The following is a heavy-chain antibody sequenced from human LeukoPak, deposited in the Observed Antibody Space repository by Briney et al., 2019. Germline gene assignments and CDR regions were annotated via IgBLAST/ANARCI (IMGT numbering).Heavy chain of an antibody. Sequence: NPGGSLRLSCAASGFTFSSYSMNCVRQAPGKGLEWVSSISSTSIYKYYADSVKGRFTISRDNAKDSLFLQMNSLRAEDTAIYYCARDPRIYCTNGICRDDYFDNWGQRTLVTVSA. D-gene: IGHD2-8*01. V-gene: IGHV3-21*01. CDR3: ARDPRIYCTNGICRDDYFDN. CDR1: GFTFSSYS. CDR2: ISSTSIYK. J-gene: IGHJ4*02.